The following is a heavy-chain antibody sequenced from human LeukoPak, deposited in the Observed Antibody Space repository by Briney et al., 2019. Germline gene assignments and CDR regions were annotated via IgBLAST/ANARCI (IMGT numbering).Heavy chain of an antibody. CDR2: MSSDAGQK. CDR1: GFSFSDYT. D-gene: IGHD6-13*01. J-gene: IGHJ4*02. V-gene: IGHV3-30-3*01. Sequence: GRSLTLSCTPSGFSFSDYTLLGVRETPDKGLEGVAVMSSDAGQKYYADSVQGRFTISRANSKNTLYLQSNSLRAEATAIYYCARSYRSSWHNFDYWGQGTLVTVSS. CDR3: ARSYRSSWHNFDY.